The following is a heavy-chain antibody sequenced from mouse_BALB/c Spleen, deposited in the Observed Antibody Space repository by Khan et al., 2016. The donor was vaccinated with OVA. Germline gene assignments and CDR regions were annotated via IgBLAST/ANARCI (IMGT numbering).Heavy chain of an antibody. Sequence: EVQLQESGPDLVKPSQSLSLTCTVTGYSITSGYAWHWIRQFPGNKLEWMAYIYFSGSINYNPSLKSRISVPRDTSKNQFFLQLNSVTSEDTATYYCTRDGNYKDYWGQGTSVTVSA. CDR3: TRDGNYKDY. CDR1: GYSITSGYA. D-gene: IGHD2-1*01. CDR2: IYFSGSI. V-gene: IGHV3-1*02. J-gene: IGHJ4*01.